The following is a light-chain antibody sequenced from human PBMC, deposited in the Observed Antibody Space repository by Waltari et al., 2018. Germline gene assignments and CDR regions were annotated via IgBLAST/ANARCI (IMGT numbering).Light chain of an antibody. CDR1: QRVGTF. J-gene: IGKJ2*01. Sequence: EIVLTQSPATLSLSPGETATLPGRASQRVGTFLAWYQQNPGQAPRLLIYDASNSAPGIPARFRGSGSGTDFTLTISSLEAEDFAVYYCQQRANWTPHTFGQGAKLEIK. CDR2: DAS. CDR3: QQRANWTPHT. V-gene: IGKV3-11*01.